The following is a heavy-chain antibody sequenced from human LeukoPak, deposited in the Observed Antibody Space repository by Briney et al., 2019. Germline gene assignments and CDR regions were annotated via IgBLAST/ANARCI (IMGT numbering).Heavy chain of an antibody. J-gene: IGHJ5*02. Sequence: GGSLRLSXAASGFTFSSYAMTWVRQAPGKGLEWVSAISGSGGSTYYADSVKGRFTISRDNSKNTLYLQMNSLIVEDTAVYYCAKDLTGGSTRVVPAANPFDPWGQGTLVTVSS. CDR2: ISGSGGST. V-gene: IGHV3-23*01. CDR1: GFTFSSYA. D-gene: IGHD2-2*01. CDR3: AKDLTGGSTRVVPAANPFDP.